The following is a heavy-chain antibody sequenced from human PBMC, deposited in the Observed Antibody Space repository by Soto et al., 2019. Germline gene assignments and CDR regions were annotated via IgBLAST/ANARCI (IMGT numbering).Heavy chain of an antibody. CDR2: INPNSGGT. CDR3: ARDGAEAAAGMGFDY. CDR1: WYTVTGYV. J-gene: IGHJ4*02. D-gene: IGHD6-13*01. Sequence: APVEVSCKASWYTVTGYVMAVVRKAPGQGLEWMGWINPNSGGTNYAQKFQGWVTMTRDTSISTAYMELSRLRSDDTAVYYCARDGAEAAAGMGFDYWGQGTLVTVSS. V-gene: IGHV1-2*04.